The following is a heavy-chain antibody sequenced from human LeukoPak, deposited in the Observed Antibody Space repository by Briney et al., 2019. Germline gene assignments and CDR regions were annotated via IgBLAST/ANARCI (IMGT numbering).Heavy chain of an antibody. CDR3: AKNGQSGFSFDP. D-gene: IGHD1-26*01. Sequence: SETLSLTCAVYGGSFSGYYWSWIRQPPGKGLEWIGEGGNSGGTKFNPSLKSRVTISADTSKNQFSLKLSSVTAADTAVYYCAKNGQSGFSFDPWGQGTLVTVSS. V-gene: IGHV4-34*01. CDR2: GGNSGGT. J-gene: IGHJ5*02. CDR1: GGSFSGYY.